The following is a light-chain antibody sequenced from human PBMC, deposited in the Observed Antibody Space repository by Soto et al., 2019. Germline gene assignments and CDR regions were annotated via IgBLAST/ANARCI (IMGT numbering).Light chain of an antibody. CDR1: QNISTN. CDR3: QQYNSYPLT. Sequence: DIVMTQYPATLSVSPGERATLSCRASQNISTNLAWYQQKPGQAPRLLLLSASSRLSDIPARFSGSGSGTEFTLIISSLQPDDFATYYCQQYNSYPLTFGGGTKVDNK. J-gene: IGKJ4*01. V-gene: IGKV3-15*01. CDR2: SAS.